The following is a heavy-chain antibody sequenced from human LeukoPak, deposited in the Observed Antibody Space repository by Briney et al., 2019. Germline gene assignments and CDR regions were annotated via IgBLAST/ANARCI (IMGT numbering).Heavy chain of an antibody. CDR2: IYYSGST. V-gene: IGHV4-39*01. J-gene: IGHJ6*02. D-gene: IGHD3-3*01. Sequence: SETLSLTCTVSGGSISSSYYYWGWIRQPPGKGLEWIGSIYYSGSTYYNPSLKSRVTISVDTSKNQFSLKLRSVTAADTAVYYCARVPQWLLSDRYYYYYGMDVWGQGTTVTVSS. CDR3: ARVPQWLLSDRYYYYYGMDV. CDR1: GGSISSSYYY.